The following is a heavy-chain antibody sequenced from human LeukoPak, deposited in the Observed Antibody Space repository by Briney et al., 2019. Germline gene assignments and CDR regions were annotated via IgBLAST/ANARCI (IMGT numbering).Heavy chain of an antibody. J-gene: IGHJ6*02. V-gene: IGHV3-21*01. Sequence: GGSLRLSCAASGFTFSSYSMNWVRQAPGKGLEWVSSISSSSSYIYYADSVKGRFTISRDNAKNSLYLQMNSLRAEDTAVYYCARASPLQGATIGYYYGMDVWGQGTTVTVSS. D-gene: IGHD1-26*01. CDR2: ISSSSSYI. CDR3: ARASPLQGATIGYYYGMDV. CDR1: GFTFSSYS.